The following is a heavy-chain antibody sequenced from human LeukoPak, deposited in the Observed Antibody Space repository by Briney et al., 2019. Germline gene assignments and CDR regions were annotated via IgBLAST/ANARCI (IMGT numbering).Heavy chain of an antibody. D-gene: IGHD2-2*01. J-gene: IGHJ4*02. CDR1: GFSFGDYA. V-gene: IGHV3-49*04. CDR3: TRPIYCSSASSCGYYFDY. Sequence: GGSLRLSCTAAGFSFGDYAMSWVGQAPGKGLDGVGLFSRKASGATTEHAASVKARFTISRENSISIAFLHMNNLKTEDTAVYYCTRPIYCSSASSCGYYFDYWGQGTLVTVSS. CDR2: FSRKASGATT.